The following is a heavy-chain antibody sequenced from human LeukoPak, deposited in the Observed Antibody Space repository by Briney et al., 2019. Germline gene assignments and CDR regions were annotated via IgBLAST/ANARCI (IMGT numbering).Heavy chain of an antibody. J-gene: IGHJ4*02. CDR2: MNPDSGNT. CDR1: GYAFNIYD. CDR3: AVHLPGDYLDR. Sequence: RASVRVSCKASGYAFNIYDINWVRQATGQALEWMGWMNPDSGNTGFAQKFQGRVTMTRNTSITTAYMELSSLRFEDTAVYYCAVHLPGDYLDRWGQGTLVTVSS. V-gene: IGHV1-8*01.